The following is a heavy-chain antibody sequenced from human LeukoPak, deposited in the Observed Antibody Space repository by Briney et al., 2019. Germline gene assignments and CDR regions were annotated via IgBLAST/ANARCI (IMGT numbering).Heavy chain of an antibody. CDR1: GFTFSSYS. D-gene: IGHD6-13*01. J-gene: IGHJ6*03. CDR2: ISSSSSYI. Sequence: GGSLRLSCAASGFTFSSYSINWVRQAPGKGLEWVSSISSSSSYIYYADSVKGRFTISRDNAKNSLYLQMNSLRAEDTAVYYCARVVGLTGYSSSWYSGYYYYMDVWGKGTTITVSS. V-gene: IGHV3-21*04. CDR3: ARVVGLTGYSSSWYSGYYYYMDV.